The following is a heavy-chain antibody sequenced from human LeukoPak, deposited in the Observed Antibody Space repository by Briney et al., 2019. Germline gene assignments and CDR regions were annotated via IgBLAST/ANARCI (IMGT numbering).Heavy chain of an antibody. CDR1: EFTVSRNY. Sequence: PGGSLRLSCTASEFTVSRNYMLWVRQAPGKGLEWVSLIYGNGDTHYADSVKGRFTISRDTSKNTVSLQMNRLRVEDTAKYYCTRAQMNYWGQGNLVTVSS. D-gene: IGHD5-24*01. V-gene: IGHV3-53*01. CDR3: TRAQMNY. J-gene: IGHJ4*02. CDR2: IYGNGDT.